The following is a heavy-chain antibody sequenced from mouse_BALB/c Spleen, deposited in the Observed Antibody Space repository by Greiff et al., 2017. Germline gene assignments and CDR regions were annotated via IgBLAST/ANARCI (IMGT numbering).Heavy chain of an antibody. D-gene: IGHD1-2*01. CDR2: ISYSGST. CDR1: GYSITSDYA. V-gene: IGHV3-2*02. J-gene: IGHJ2*01. Sequence: VQLKESGPGLVKPSQSLSLTCTVTGYSITSDYAWNWIRQFPGNKLEWMGYISYSGSTSYNPSLKSRISITRDTSKNQFFLQLNSVTTEDTATYYCARSPLRGYFDYWGQGTTLTVSS. CDR3: ARSPLRGYFDY.